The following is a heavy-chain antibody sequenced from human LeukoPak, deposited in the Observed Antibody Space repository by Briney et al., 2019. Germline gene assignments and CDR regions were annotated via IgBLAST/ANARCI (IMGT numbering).Heavy chain of an antibody. CDR3: AKDFIAMVGYMDV. CDR2: ISGSGGST. J-gene: IGHJ6*03. V-gene: IGHV3-23*01. Sequence: GGSLRLSCAASGFTFSRYGMSWVRQAPGKGLEWVSAISGSGGSTYYADSVKGRFTISSDNSKNTLYLQMTSLRAEDTAMYYCAKDFIAMVGYMDVWGKGTTVTVSS. D-gene: IGHD6-19*01. CDR1: GFTFSRYG.